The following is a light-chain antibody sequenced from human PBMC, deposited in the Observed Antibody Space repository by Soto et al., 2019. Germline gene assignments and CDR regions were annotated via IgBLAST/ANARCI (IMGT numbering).Light chain of an antibody. CDR1: QSVSNY. Sequence: MVFTQSPGTLSLSPWERATLSCRASQSVSNYLAWYQQKPGQAPRLLIYGASSRATGIPDRFSGSGSGTDFTLTTSRLEPEDFAVYYCQQYGTSPPTFGQGTKVDIK. J-gene: IGKJ1*01. V-gene: IGKV3-20*01. CDR2: GAS. CDR3: QQYGTSPPT.